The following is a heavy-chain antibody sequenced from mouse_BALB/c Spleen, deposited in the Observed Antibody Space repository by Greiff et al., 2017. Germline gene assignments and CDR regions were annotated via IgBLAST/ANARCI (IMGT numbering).Heavy chain of an antibody. CDR1: GFTFSSYG. V-gene: IGHV5-6-3*01. D-gene: IGHD1-3*01. CDR2: INSNGGST. J-gene: IGHJ1*01. CDR3: ARDNYNYHWYFDV. Sequence: EVQVVESGGGLVQPGGSLKLSCAASGFTFSSYGMSWVRQTPDKRLELVATINSNGGSTYYPDSVKGRFTISRDNAKNTLYLQMSSLKSEDTAMYYCARDNYNYHWYFDVWGAGTTVTVSS.